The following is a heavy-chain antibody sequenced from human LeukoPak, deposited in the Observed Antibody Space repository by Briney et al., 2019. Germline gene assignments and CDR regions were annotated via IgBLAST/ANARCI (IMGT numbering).Heavy chain of an antibody. CDR2: ISYDGRNK. J-gene: IGHJ4*02. CDR1: GFTFSSYG. CDR3: ARDQRYYDSSGHLDY. Sequence: GRSLRLSCAASGFTFSSYGMHWVRQAPGKGLEWVAVISYDGRNKYYADSVKGRFTISRDYSKNTLYLQMNSLRADDTAVYYCARDQRYYDSSGHLDYWGQGTLVTVSS. V-gene: IGHV3-30*03. D-gene: IGHD3-22*01.